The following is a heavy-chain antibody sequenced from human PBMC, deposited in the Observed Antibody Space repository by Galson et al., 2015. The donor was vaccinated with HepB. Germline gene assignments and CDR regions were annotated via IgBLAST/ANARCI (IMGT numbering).Heavy chain of an antibody. J-gene: IGHJ4*02. D-gene: IGHD4-17*01. Sequence: SVKVSCKASGGTFTTYTINWVRQAPGQGLEWMGRIIPILGIANYAQKFQGRVTITADKSTSTAYMELSSLRSEDTAVYYCARSDDYGDYVVPPFDYWGQGTLVTVSS. CDR3: ARSDDYGDYVVPPFDY. V-gene: IGHV1-69*02. CDR1: GGTFTTYT. CDR2: IIPILGIA.